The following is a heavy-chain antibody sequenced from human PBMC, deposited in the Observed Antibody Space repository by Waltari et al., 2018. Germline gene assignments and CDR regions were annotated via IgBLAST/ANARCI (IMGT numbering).Heavy chain of an antibody. CDR1: GFPFDDDA. J-gene: IGHJ4*02. V-gene: IGHV3-43D*03. D-gene: IGHD6-19*01. Sequence: EVQLVESGGVVVQPGGSLRLSCAASGFPFDDDAMHWFRQAPGKGLEWVSLISWEGSTTSYADSVKGRFTISRDNSKNSLYLQMNSLRAEDNALYYCAKDSRGYSGWVDYWGQGTLVTVSS. CDR3: AKDSRGYSGWVDY. CDR2: ISWEGSTT.